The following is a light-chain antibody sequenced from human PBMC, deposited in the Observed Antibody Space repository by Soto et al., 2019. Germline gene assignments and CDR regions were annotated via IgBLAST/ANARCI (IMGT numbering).Light chain of an antibody. Sequence: QSVLTQPASVSGSPGQSITISCTGTSSDIGAYNFVSWYQQHPGKAPKLMLYDVNIRPSGVSSRFSGSKSGNTASLTISGLQAEGEADYYCTSWTTSATMIFGGGTKVTVL. CDR3: TSWTTSATMI. CDR2: DVN. J-gene: IGLJ2*01. CDR1: SSDIGAYNF. V-gene: IGLV2-14*03.